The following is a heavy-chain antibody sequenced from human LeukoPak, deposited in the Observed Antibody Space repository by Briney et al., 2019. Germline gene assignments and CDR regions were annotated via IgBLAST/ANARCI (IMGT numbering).Heavy chain of an antibody. V-gene: IGHV4-39*01. CDR2: IYYRGST. CDR3: ARHPSVVGATSLDY. D-gene: IGHD1-26*01. CDR1: VGSLSSSSYY. J-gene: IGHJ4*02. Sequence: SETLSLTCTVSVGSLSSSSYYWGWIRQPPGKGLEWLGSIYYRGSTYYNPSLKSRATISVDTSKNQFSLKLSSVTAADTAVYYCARHPSVVGATSLDYWGQGTLVTVSS.